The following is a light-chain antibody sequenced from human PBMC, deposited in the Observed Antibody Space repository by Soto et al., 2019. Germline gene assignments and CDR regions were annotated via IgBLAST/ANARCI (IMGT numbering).Light chain of an antibody. CDR3: QQYDNYPLT. J-gene: IGKJ4*01. V-gene: IGKV1-5*01. CDR1: QTIGSW. Sequence: DIQMTQSPSTLSASVGDRVTITCRASQTIGSWLAWYQQKPGTAPKLLIYDASTLESGVPSRFSGSGSGTEFTLTISSLQPDDFATYSCQQYDNYPLTFGGGTKLEI. CDR2: DAS.